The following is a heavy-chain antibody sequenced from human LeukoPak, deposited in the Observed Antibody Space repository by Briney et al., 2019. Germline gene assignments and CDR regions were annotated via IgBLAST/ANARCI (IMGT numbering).Heavy chain of an antibody. Sequence: PGASVKVSCKASGYTFTSYYMHWVRQAPGQGLEWMGIINPSGGSTSYAQKFQGRVTMTRDTSTSTVYMELSSLRSEDTAVYYCARGLGDTAMVRPIGYWGQGTLVTVSS. V-gene: IGHV1-46*01. CDR1: GYTFTSYY. CDR2: INPSGGST. J-gene: IGHJ4*02. D-gene: IGHD5-18*01. CDR3: ARGLGDTAMVRPIGY.